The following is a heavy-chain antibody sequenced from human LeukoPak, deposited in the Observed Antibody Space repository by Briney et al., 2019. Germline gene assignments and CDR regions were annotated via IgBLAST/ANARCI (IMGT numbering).Heavy chain of an antibody. J-gene: IGHJ4*02. D-gene: IGHD2-15*01. CDR3: AREYCSGGSCYGAWDY. CDR2: ISYDGSNK. Sequence: PGGSLRLSCAASGFTFSSYAMHWVRQAPGKGLEWVAVISYDGSNKYYADSVKGRFTISRDNSKNTLYLQMNSLRAEDTAVYYCAREYCSGGSCYGAWDYWGQGTLVTVSS. V-gene: IGHV3-30-3*01. CDR1: GFTFSSYA.